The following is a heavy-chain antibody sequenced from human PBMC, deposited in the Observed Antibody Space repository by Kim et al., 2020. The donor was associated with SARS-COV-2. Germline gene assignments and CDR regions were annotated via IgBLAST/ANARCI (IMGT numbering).Heavy chain of an antibody. CDR3: ARDRRYSLDY. V-gene: IGHV3-7*01. J-gene: IGHJ4*02. CDR1: GFTFTTNW. D-gene: IGHD2-15*01. CDR2: IKEDGSEK. Sequence: GGSLRLSCVASGFTFTTNWMSWVRQAPGKGLEWVVKIKEDGSEKYYASSVEGRFTISRDNAKNSLYLQMNSLSAEDTAVYYCARDRRYSLDYWGQGTLVTVSS.